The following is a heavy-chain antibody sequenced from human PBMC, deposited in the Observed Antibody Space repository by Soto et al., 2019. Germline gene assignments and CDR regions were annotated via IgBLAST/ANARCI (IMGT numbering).Heavy chain of an antibody. CDR3: TGITWFRGMDV. Sequence: SQTLSLTCAISGDSVSSNSAGWNWIRQSPTRGLEWLGRTYYKSKWNNDYALSVKSRITINPDTSKNQFSLHLYSVTPEDTAVYYCTGITWFRGMDVWGQGTPVTVSS. CDR2: TYYKSKWNN. V-gene: IGHV6-1*01. J-gene: IGHJ6*02. D-gene: IGHD3-10*01. CDR1: GDSVSSNSAG.